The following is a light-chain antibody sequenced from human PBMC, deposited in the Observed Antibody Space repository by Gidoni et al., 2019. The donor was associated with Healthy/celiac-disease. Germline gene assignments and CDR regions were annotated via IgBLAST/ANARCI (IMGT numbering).Light chain of an antibody. CDR3: QQRSNWPPIT. V-gene: IGKV3-11*01. CDR1: QSVSSY. Sequence: ETLLTQSPATLSLSPGERATLSSRASQSVSSYLAWYQQKPGQAPRLLIYDASNRATGIPARFSGSGSGTDFTLTISSLEPEDFAVYYCQQRSNWPPITFXXXTRLEIK. CDR2: DAS. J-gene: IGKJ5*01.